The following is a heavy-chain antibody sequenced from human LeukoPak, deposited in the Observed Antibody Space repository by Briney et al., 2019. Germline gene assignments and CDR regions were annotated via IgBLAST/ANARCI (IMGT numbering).Heavy chain of an antibody. CDR3: ARDRGWLQSPFDY. CDR2: IKQDGSEK. Sequence: PGGSLRLSCAASGFTLSSYWMSWVRQAPGKGLEWVANIKQDGSEKYYVDSVKGRFTISRDNAKNSLYLQMNSLRAEDTAVYYCARDRGWLQSPFDYWGQGTLVTVSS. V-gene: IGHV3-7*01. D-gene: IGHD5-24*01. J-gene: IGHJ4*02. CDR1: GFTLSSYW.